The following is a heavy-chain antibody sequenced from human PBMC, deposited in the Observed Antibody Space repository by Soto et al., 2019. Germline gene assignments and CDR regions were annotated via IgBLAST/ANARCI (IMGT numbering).Heavy chain of an antibody. CDR1: GYTFTNYG. V-gene: IGHV1-18*04. J-gene: IGHJ4*02. CDR3: ARGGRYSSSSDLTY. Sequence: QVQLVQSGPEVKKPGASVKVSCTPSGYTFTNYGVNWVRQAPGQGLEWMGWISADSGDTKYAQKFQGRVTMTTDTSTRTAYMELRSPRFDDSAVYYCARGGRYSSSSDLTYWGQGTLVTVSS. CDR2: ISADSGDT. D-gene: IGHD6-6*01.